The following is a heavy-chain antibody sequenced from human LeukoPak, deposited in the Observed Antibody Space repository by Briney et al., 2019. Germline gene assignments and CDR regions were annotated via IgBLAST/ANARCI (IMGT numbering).Heavy chain of an antibody. V-gene: IGHV1-18*04. CDR3: ARDSLTTVIDFYYYGMDV. Sequence: ASVKVSCKASGYIFTHYYIHWVRQGPGQGLEWMGWISAYNGYTHYAQRLQGRVTMTTDTSTSTAYMELKSLGSDDTAVYYCARDSLTTVIDFYYYGMDVWGQGTTVTVSS. J-gene: IGHJ6*02. D-gene: IGHD4-17*01. CDR1: GYIFTHYY. CDR2: ISAYNGYT.